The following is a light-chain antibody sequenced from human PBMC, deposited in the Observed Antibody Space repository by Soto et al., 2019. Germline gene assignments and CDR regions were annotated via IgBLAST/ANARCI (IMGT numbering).Light chain of an antibody. CDR1: SSNIGSNT. J-gene: IGLJ2*01. CDR3: SAWDGSLYAVL. Sequence: QSVLTQPPSASGTPGQRVAIFCSGSSSNIGSNTVSWYQHLPGAAPKLLIYSNNQRPSGVLDRFSGSKSGTAASLAISGLQSEDEADYYCSAWDGSLYAVLFGGGTKLTVL. CDR2: SNN. V-gene: IGLV1-44*01.